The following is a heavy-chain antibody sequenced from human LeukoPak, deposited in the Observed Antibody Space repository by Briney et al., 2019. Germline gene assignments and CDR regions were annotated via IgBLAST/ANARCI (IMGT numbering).Heavy chain of an antibody. Sequence: GRSLRLSCAASGFTFSSYGMHWVRQAPGKGLEWVAVISYDGSNKYYADSVKGRFTISRDNSKNTLYLQMNSLRAEDTAVYYCAKARVAAAGENYYYYYGMDVWGQGTTVTVSS. CDR1: GFTFSSYG. CDR3: AKARVAAAGENYYYYYGMDV. J-gene: IGHJ6*02. V-gene: IGHV3-30*18. CDR2: ISYDGSNK. D-gene: IGHD6-13*01.